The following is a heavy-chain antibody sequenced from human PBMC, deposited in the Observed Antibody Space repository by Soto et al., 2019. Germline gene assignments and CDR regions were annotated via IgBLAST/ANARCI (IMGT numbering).Heavy chain of an antibody. V-gene: IGHV4-59*01. CDR2: IYYSGST. D-gene: IGHD6-13*01. J-gene: IGHJ6*02. CDR3: ARVEQQLVDYYYYGMDV. CDR1: GGSISSYY. Sequence: SETLSLTCTVSGGSISSYYWSWIRQPPGKGLEWIGYIYYSGSTNYNPSLKSRVTISVDTSKNQFSLKLSSVTAADTAAYYCARVEQQLVDYYYYGMDVWGQGTTVTVSS.